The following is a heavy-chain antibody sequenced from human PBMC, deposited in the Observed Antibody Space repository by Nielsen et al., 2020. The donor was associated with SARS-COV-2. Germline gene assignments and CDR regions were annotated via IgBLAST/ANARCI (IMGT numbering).Heavy chain of an antibody. Sequence: GESLKISCAASGFTFSNAWMNWVRQAPGKGLEWVGRMKGKGDGGTTDYGAPVKGRFTISRDDSKNTLYLQMNSLKTEDTTVYYCTPWYSGSYTGPFDYWGQGTLVTVSS. D-gene: IGHD1-26*01. J-gene: IGHJ4*02. CDR3: TPWYSGSYTGPFDY. CDR2: MKGKGDGGTT. CDR1: GFTFSNAW. V-gene: IGHV3-15*01.